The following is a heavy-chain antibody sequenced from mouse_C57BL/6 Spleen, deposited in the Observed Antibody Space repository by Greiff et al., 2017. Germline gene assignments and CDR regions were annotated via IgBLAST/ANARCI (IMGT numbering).Heavy chain of an antibody. Sequence: VQLKQSGPELVKPGASVKMSCKASGYTFTDYYMHWVKQSHGKCLEWIGYINPNNGGTSYNQKFKGKATLTVNKSSSTAYMELRSQTSEDSAVNYCARDYEYDWYFDVWGTGTTVTVSS. CDR1: GYTFTDYY. CDR3: ARDYEYDWYFDV. D-gene: IGHD2-4*01. CDR2: INPNNGGT. J-gene: IGHJ1*03. V-gene: IGHV1-22*01.